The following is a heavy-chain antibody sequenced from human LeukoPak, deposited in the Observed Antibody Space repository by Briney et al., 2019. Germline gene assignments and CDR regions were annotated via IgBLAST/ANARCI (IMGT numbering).Heavy chain of an antibody. CDR3: ARDLSYCSSTSCYGYIDV. V-gene: IGHV4-59*01. D-gene: IGHD2-2*01. J-gene: IGHJ6*03. CDR2: LYYSGST. CDR1: GGSISGFH. Sequence: PSETLSLTCTVSGGSISGFHWSWIRQPPGKGLEWIGYLYYSGSTDYNPSLNSRVTISLDTSKKQFSLKMSSVTAADTAVYYCARDLSYCSSTSCYGYIDVWGKGTTVTVSS.